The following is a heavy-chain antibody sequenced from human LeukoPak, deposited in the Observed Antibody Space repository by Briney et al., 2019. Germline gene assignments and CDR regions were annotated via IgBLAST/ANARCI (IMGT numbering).Heavy chain of an antibody. D-gene: IGHD1-26*01. V-gene: IGHV4-30-2*01. J-gene: IGHJ4*02. Sequence: PSETLSLTCTVSGGSISSGGYYWSWIRQPPGKGLEWIGYIYHSGSTYYNPSLKSRVTISVDRSKNQFSLKLSSVTAADTAVYYCARQARWELLRCPCFDYWGQGTLVTVSS. CDR1: GGSISSGGYY. CDR2: IYHSGST. CDR3: ARQARWELLRCPCFDY.